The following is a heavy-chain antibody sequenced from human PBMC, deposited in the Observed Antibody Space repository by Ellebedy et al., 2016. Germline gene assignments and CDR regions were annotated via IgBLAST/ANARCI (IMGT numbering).Heavy chain of an antibody. D-gene: IGHD1-1*01. J-gene: IGHJ4*02. CDR3: ARDQWETGIVFDY. V-gene: IGHV3-23*01. CDR1: GFTFSSYA. CDR2: ISGSGGST. Sequence: GESLKISXAASGFTFSSYATSWVRQAPGKGLEWVSAISGSGGSTYYADSVKGRFTISRDNSKNTLYLQMNSLRAEDTAVYYCARDQWETGIVFDYWGQGTLVTVSS.